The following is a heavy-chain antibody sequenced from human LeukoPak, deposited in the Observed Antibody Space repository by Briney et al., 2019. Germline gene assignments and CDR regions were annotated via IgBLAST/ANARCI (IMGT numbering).Heavy chain of an antibody. Sequence: GGSLRLSCAASGFTFSSYEMNWVRQAPGKGLEWVSCISTSGSTRNYADSVQGRFTISRDNAENSLYLQMNSLRAEDTAVYYCARVRASLDYWGQGTLVTVSS. CDR3: ARVRASLDY. J-gene: IGHJ4*02. CDR1: GFTFSSYE. CDR2: ISTSGSTR. V-gene: IGHV3-48*03. D-gene: IGHD3-10*01.